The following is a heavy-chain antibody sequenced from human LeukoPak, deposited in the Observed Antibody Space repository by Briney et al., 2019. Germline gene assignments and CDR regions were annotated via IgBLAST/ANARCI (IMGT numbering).Heavy chain of an antibody. J-gene: IGHJ4*02. CDR3: ARGERGCGDCYSY. Sequence: PSETLSLTCTVSGGSISSYYWSWIRQPPGKGLEWIGYIYYSGSTNYNPSLKSRVTISVDTSKNQFSLKLSSVTAADTAVYYCARGERGCGDCYSYWGQGTLVTVSS. CDR2: IYYSGST. V-gene: IGHV4-59*01. CDR1: GGSISSYY. D-gene: IGHD2-21*02.